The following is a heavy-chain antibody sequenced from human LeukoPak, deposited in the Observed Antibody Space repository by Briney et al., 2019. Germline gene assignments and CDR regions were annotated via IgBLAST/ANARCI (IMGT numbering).Heavy chain of an antibody. D-gene: IGHD3-10*01. J-gene: IGHJ6*02. CDR2: MNPNSGNT. Sequence: ASVKVSCKASGYTFTSYDINWVRRATGQGLEWMGWMNPNSGNTGYAQKFQGRVTMTRNTSLSTAYMELSSLRSEDTAVYYCARGMTGYYGFYYYGMDVWGQGTTVTVSS. V-gene: IGHV1-8*01. CDR3: ARGMTGYYGFYYYGMDV. CDR1: GYTFTSYD.